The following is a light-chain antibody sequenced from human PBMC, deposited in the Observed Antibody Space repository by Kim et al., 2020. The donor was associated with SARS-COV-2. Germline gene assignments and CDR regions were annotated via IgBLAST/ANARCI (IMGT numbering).Light chain of an antibody. CDR1: SRDVGNYNL. J-gene: IGLJ2*01. Sequence: QPFTISCTGTSRDVGNYNLVSWYQQYPGKAPKLMIYEVSKRPSGVSNRFSGSKSGNTASLTISGLQAEDEADYYCCSYAGSSTFVVFGGGTQLTVL. CDR3: CSYAGSSTFVV. CDR2: EVS. V-gene: IGLV2-23*02.